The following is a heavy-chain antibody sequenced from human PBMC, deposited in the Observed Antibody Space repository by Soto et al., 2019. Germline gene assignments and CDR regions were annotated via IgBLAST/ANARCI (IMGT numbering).Heavy chain of an antibody. CDR3: ARYARFGEITFDY. D-gene: IGHD3-10*01. J-gene: IGHJ4*02. CDR1: GYSFTNSW. CDR2: IYPGDSDT. Sequence: PGESLKISCKGSGYSFTNSWIGWVRQMPGKGLECMGIIYPGDSDTRYSPSFQGQVTISADKSISTAYLQWSSLKASDTAMYYCARYARFGEITFDYWGQGTLVTVSS. V-gene: IGHV5-51*01.